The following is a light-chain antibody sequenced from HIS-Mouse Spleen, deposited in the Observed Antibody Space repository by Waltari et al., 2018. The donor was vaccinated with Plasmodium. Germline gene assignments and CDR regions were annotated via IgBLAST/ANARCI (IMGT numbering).Light chain of an antibody. Sequence: QSALTQPPSASGSPGQSVTISCTGTSSDVGGYNYVSWYQQHPGKAPKLMIYEVSNRPPGVPERVSGSKSGNTASLTVSGLQAEDEADYYCSSYAGSNNLVFGGGTKLTVL. CDR1: SSDVGGYNY. CDR3: SSYAGSNNLV. J-gene: IGLJ2*01. CDR2: EVS. V-gene: IGLV2-8*01.